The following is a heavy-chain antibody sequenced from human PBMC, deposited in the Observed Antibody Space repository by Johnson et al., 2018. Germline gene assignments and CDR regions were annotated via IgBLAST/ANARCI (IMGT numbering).Heavy chain of an antibody. CDR2: ISYDGSNK. J-gene: IGHJ3*02. V-gene: IGHV3-30*14. CDR3: ARGRDAFDI. CDR1: GFTFSRYA. Sequence: QVQLVQSGGGLVQPGGSLRLSCAASGFTFSRYAMHWVRQAPGKGLEWVAVISYDGSNKFYADSVKGRFTISRDNAKNSLYLQMNSLGVEDTAVYYCARGRDAFDIWGQGTMVTVSS.